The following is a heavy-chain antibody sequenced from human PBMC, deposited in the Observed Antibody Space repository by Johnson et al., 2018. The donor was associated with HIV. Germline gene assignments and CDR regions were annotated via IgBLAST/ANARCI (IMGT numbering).Heavy chain of an antibody. Sequence: VQLVESGGGLVQPGGSLRLSCAASGFTFSSYDMHWVRQATGKGLEWVSAIGTAGDTYYPGSVKGRFTISRENAKNSLYLQMNSLRAGDTAVYYCARDGRDMVTRGAFDIWGQGTVVTVSS. J-gene: IGHJ3*02. CDR3: ARDGRDMVTRGAFDI. CDR1: GFTFSSYD. D-gene: IGHD5-18*01. CDR2: IGTAGDT. V-gene: IGHV3-13*01.